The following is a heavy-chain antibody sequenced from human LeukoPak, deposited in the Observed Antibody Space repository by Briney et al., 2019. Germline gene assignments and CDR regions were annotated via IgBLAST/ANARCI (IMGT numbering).Heavy chain of an antibody. D-gene: IGHD3-10*01. CDR3: ARHSRGGWSTYDY. V-gene: IGHV4-39*01. CDR2: IYYSGST. Sequence: PSETLSLTCTVSGGSISSSSYYWGWIRQPPGKGLEWIGSIYYSGSTYYNPSLTSRVTISVDTSKNQFSLKLTSVTAADTAVYYCARHSRGGWSTYDYWGQGTLVTVSS. CDR1: GGSISSSSYY. J-gene: IGHJ4*02.